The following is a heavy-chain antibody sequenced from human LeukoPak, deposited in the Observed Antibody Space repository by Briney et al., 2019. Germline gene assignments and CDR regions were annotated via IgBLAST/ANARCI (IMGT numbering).Heavy chain of an antibody. V-gene: IGHV3-48*01. CDR2: ISSSGSAI. J-gene: IGHJ4*02. Sequence: GGSLRLSCAASGFPLSSYSINWVRQAPGKGLEWVPYISSSGSAIYYVDSVKGRLTVSRDNAKNSLFLQMNSPRAEDTAVYYCVRVKGSYFDYWGQRALVTVSS. CDR1: GFPLSSYS. D-gene: IGHD2-15*01. CDR3: VRVKGSYFDY.